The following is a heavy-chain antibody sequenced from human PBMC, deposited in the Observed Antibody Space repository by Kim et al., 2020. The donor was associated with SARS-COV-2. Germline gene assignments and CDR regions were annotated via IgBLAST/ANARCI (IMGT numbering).Heavy chain of an antibody. CDR3: ARHLISTPRIDY. J-gene: IGHJ4*02. CDR2: VSYRGRA. D-gene: IGHD2-8*01. V-gene: IGHV4-39*01. Sequence: SETLSLTCTVSGGSISSSSYYWCWIRQTPGKGLEWIGGVSYRGRAYYNSSLKSRVIISVDTSKNQFSLSLNSVTAADTAVYYCARHLISTPRIDYWGQGT. CDR1: GGSISSSSYY.